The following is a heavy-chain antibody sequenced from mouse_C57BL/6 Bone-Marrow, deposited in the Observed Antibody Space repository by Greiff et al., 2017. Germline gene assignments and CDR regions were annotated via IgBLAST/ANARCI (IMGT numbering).Heavy chain of an antibody. V-gene: IGHV1-50*01. Sequence: VQLQQPGAELVKPGASVKLSCKASGYTFTSYWMQWVKQRPGQGLEWIGEIDPSDSYTNYNQKFKGKATLTVDTSSSTAYMQLSSLTSEDSAVYYCARPELVRFAYWGQGTLVTVSA. CDR2: IDPSDSYT. D-gene: IGHD4-1*01. CDR1: GYTFTSYW. J-gene: IGHJ3*01. CDR3: ARPELVRFAY.